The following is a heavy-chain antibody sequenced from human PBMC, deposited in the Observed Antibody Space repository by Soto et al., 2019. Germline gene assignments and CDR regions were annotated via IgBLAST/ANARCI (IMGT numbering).Heavy chain of an antibody. CDR2: INAGNGNT. Sequence: ASVKVSCKASGYTFTSYAMHWVRQAPGQRLEWMGWINAGNGNTKYSQKFQGRVTITRDTSASTAYMELSSLRSEDTAVYYCARSLYDILTGSAHNWIDPWDQGTLVTVSS. CDR1: GYTFTSYA. CDR3: ARSLYDILTGSAHNWIDP. V-gene: IGHV1-3*01. D-gene: IGHD3-9*01. J-gene: IGHJ5*02.